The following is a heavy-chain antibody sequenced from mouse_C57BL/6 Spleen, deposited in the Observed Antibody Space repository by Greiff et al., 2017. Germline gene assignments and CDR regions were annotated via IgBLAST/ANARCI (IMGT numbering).Heavy chain of an antibody. CDR2: INPSTGGT. D-gene: IGHD1-1*01. CDR1: GYSFTGYY. V-gene: IGHV1-42*01. CDR3: ARTRLYGSSPYFDY. J-gene: IGHJ2*01. Sequence: ESGPELVKPGASVKISCKASGYSFTGYYMNWVKQSPEKSLEWIGEINPSTGGTTYNQKFKAKATLTVDKSSSTAYMQLKSLTSEDSAVYYCARTRLYGSSPYFDYWGQGTTLTVSS.